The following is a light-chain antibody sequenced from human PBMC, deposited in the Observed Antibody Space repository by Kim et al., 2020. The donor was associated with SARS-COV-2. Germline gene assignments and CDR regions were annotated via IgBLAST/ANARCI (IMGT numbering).Light chain of an antibody. CDR1: QSISNN. CDR3: QQYINWPRT. CDR2: SVS. J-gene: IGKJ1*01. V-gene: IGKV3-15*01. Sequence: VSPGERAALSCRASQSISNNLAWFQQKPGQAPRHLMYSVSTRATGVPVRFSGSGTGTEFTLTIRSLQSEDFAVYYCQQYINWPRTFGEGTKVDIK.